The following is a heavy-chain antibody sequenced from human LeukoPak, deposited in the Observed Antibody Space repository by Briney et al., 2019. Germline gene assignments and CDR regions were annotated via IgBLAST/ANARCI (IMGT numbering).Heavy chain of an antibody. V-gene: IGHV4-38-2*02. CDR3: ARVGWGSGSFYFDY. Sequence: SETLSLTCTVSGYSISSGYYWGWIRQPPGKGLEWIGSIYHSGSTYYNPSLKSRVTISVDTSKNQFSLKLSSVTAADTAVYYCARVGWGSGSFYFDYWGQGTLVTVSS. J-gene: IGHJ4*02. CDR1: GYSISSGYY. CDR2: IYHSGST. D-gene: IGHD3-10*01.